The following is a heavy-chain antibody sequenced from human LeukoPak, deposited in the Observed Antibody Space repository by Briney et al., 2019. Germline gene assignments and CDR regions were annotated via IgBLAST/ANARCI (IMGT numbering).Heavy chain of an antibody. CDR3: ARDRATVTTGDVQGDY. Sequence: GASVKVSCKASGYTFTSYGISWVRQAPGQGLEWMGWISAYNGNTNYAQKLQGRVTMTTGTSTSTAYMELRSLRSDDTAVYYCARDRATVTTGDVQGDYWGQGTLVTVSS. CDR2: ISAYNGNT. D-gene: IGHD4-17*01. J-gene: IGHJ4*02. CDR1: GYTFTSYG. V-gene: IGHV1-18*01.